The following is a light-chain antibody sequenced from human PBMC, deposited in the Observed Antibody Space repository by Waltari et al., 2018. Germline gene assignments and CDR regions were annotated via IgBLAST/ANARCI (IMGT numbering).Light chain of an antibody. V-gene: IGKV3-15*01. Sequence: EIVMTQSPATLSVSPGERATLSCRASQSVSTNLAWYQQKPGQAPMLLSYGASTRATGIPARFSGSGSGTEFTLTISSLQSEDFAVYYCQQYNNWPLTFGGGTKVEIK. J-gene: IGKJ4*01. CDR3: QQYNNWPLT. CDR1: QSVSTN. CDR2: GAS.